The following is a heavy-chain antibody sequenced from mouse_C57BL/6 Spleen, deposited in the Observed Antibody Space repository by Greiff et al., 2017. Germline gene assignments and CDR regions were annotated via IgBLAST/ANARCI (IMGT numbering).Heavy chain of an antibody. J-gene: IGHJ4*01. Sequence: VQLQQSDAELVKPGASVKISCKVSGYTFTDHTIHWMKQRPGQGLEWIGYIYPRDGSTKYNEKFKGKATLTAEKSSSTAYMQLSSLTSEDSAVYCCARTAQGYYLDYWGKGTTVTVSS. D-gene: IGHD3-1*01. CDR3: ARTAQGYYLDY. V-gene: IGHV1-78*01. CDR2: IYPRDGST. CDR1: GYTFTDHT.